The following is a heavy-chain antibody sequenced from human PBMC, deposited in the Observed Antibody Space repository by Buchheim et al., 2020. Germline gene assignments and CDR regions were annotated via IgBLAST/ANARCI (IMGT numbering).Heavy chain of an antibody. J-gene: IGHJ4*02. Sequence: QVQLVQSGAEVKKPGASVKVSCKASGYTFTNYYMHWVRQAPGQGLEWLGIINPIGGSTSYAQKFQGRVTMTRDTSPSTVYMGLSSLISEDTAVYYCARSNWNYGPWGYWGQGTL. D-gene: IGHD1-7*01. CDR1: GYTFTNYY. CDR2: INPIGGST. CDR3: ARSNWNYGPWGY. V-gene: IGHV1-46*01.